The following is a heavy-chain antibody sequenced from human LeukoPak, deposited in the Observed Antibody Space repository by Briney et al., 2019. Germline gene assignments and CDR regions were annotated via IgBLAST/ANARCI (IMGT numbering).Heavy chain of an antibody. CDR2: IIPIYGTP. J-gene: IGHJ6*03. D-gene: IGHD7-27*01. Sequence: SVKVSCKVSGGTFSTYAFSWLRQAPGQGLEWLGGIIPIYGTPNYAQKFQGRVTITTDGSTSTAYMELSSLRSEDTAVYYCARDYWGIVEDGHDYFYYDMDVWGKGTTVTVSS. V-gene: IGHV1-69*05. CDR3: ARDYWGIVEDGHDYFYYDMDV. CDR1: GGTFSTYA.